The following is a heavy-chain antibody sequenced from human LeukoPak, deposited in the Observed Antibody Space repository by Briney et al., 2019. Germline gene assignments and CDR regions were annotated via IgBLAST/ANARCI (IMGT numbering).Heavy chain of an antibody. CDR2: IVVGSGNT. J-gene: IGHJ4*02. CDR3: AAEGPNWGSPFDG. CDR1: GFTFTSSA. V-gene: IGHV1-58*02. Sequence: SVKVSCKASGFTFTSSAMQWVRQARGQRLEWIGWIVVGSGNTNYAQKFQERVTITRDMSTSTAYMELSSLRSEDTAVYYCAAEGPNWGSPFDGWGQGTLVTVSS. D-gene: IGHD7-27*01.